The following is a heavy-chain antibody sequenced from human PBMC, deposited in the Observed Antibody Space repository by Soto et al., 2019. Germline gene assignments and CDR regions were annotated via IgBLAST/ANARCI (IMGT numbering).Heavy chain of an antibody. CDR3: ARSLVVWFGELSRRGGYYYYMDV. CDR1: GGSFSGYY. CDR2: INDSGST. Sequence: QVQLQQWGAGLLKPSETLSLTCAVYGGSFSGYYWSWIRQTPGKGLEWIGEINDSGSTNHNPSLKSRVTILLDKPKNQFSPRQSSVTAADTAVYYCARSLVVWFGELSRRGGYYYYMDVWGKGTTVTVSS. J-gene: IGHJ6*03. V-gene: IGHV4-34*01. D-gene: IGHD3-10*01.